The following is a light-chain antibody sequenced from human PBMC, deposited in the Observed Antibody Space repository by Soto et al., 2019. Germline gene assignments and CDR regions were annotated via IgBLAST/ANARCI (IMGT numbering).Light chain of an antibody. CDR3: QQFSSYPLT. CDR2: DAS. J-gene: IGKJ4*01. Sequence: ESVLTQSPGTLSLSPGERATLSCRASQSVRSDYLAWYQQKPGQAPRLLIYDASSRATGIPDRFSGGGSGTDFTLTISRLEPEDFAVYYCQQFSSYPLTFGGGTKVDIK. V-gene: IGKV3-20*01. CDR1: QSVRSDY.